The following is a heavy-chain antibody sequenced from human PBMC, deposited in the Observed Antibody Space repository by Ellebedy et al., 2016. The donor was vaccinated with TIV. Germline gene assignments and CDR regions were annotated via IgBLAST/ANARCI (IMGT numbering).Heavy chain of an antibody. CDR2: IYWDDDK. V-gene: IGHV2-5*02. J-gene: IGHJ3*02. D-gene: IGHD3-16*01. CDR3: ARMDGGVGRSDAFDI. CDR1: GFSLSTSGVG. Sequence: SGPTLVKPTQTLTLTCTFSGFSLSTSGVGVGWIRQPPGKALEWLALIYWDDDKRYSPSLKSRLTITKDTSKNQVVLTMTNMDPVDTATYYCARMDGGVGRSDAFDIWGQGTMVTVSS.